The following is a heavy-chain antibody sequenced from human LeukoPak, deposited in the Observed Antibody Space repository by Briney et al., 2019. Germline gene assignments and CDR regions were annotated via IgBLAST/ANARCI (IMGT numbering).Heavy chain of an antibody. V-gene: IGHV3-74*01. CDR2: ISHDAII. Sequence: GGSLRLSCAASGLAFSAYKMHWVRQAPRKGLVWGSRISHDAIISYADSVKGRFTISRDNARNSLYLQMNSLRAEDTAVYYCASSMVRGVIDYWGQGTLVTVSS. J-gene: IGHJ4*02. CDR3: ASSMVRGVIDY. CDR1: GLAFSAYK. D-gene: IGHD3-10*01.